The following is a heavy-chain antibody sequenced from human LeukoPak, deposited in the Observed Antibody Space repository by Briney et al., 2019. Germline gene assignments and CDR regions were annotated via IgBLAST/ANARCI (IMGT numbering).Heavy chain of an antibody. Sequence: PSETLSLTCAVSGYSMSSGYYWGWIRQPPGKELEWIGSIYRSGSTYYNPSLKSRITISVDTSKNQFSLKLSSVTAADTAVYYCARDILYGDFDAFDIWGQGTMVTVSS. V-gene: IGHV4-38-2*02. J-gene: IGHJ3*02. CDR3: ARDILYGDFDAFDI. CDR2: IYRSGST. D-gene: IGHD4-17*01. CDR1: GYSMSSGYY.